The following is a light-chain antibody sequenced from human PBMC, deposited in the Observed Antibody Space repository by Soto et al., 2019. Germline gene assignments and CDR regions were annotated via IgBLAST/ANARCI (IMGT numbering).Light chain of an antibody. CDR1: QTVSSN. Sequence: VMTQSPATLSVSPGERATLSCRASQTVSSNLAWYQQKPGQAPRLLIYGASTRATGIPDRFSGSGSGTDFTLTISRLEPEDFAVYFCQQYGSSPWTFGQGTKVDIK. V-gene: IGKV3-20*01. CDR2: GAS. CDR3: QQYGSSPWT. J-gene: IGKJ1*01.